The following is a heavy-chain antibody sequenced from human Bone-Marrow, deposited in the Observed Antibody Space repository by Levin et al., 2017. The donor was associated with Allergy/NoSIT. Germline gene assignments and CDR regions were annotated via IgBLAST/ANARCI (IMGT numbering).Heavy chain of an antibody. J-gene: IGHJ5*02. V-gene: IGHV4-59*01. D-gene: IGHD3-10*01. CDR3: ARDGSGKFYNWFDH. CDR2: VYYSGGT. Sequence: SETLSLTCTVSGGSISTYYWSWIRQPPGKGLEWIGYVYYSGGTTYNPSLKSRVTISVDTSKNQFSLKLRSVTAADTAVYYCARDGSGKFYNWFDHWGQGTLVTVSS. CDR1: GGSISTYY.